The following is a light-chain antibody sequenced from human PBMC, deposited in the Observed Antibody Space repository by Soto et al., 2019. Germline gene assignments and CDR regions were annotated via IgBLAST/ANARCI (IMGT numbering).Light chain of an antibody. CDR3: QQFDSPPLT. J-gene: IGKJ5*01. CDR1: QDITNY. Sequence: DIQMTQSPSSLSAYVGDRVTIICQASQDITNYLNWYQQKPGKAPKLLIHDSSNLETGVPSRFSGSGSGTYFSFTISSLQPEDIATYFCQQFDSPPLTFGQGTRLEIK. CDR2: DSS. V-gene: IGKV1-33*01.